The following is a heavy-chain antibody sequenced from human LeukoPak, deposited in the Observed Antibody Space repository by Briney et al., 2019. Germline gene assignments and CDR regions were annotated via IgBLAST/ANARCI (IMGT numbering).Heavy chain of an antibody. CDR2: IGPNSGGT. J-gene: IGHJ4*02. CDR1: GYTFTGYY. V-gene: IGHV1-2*02. CDR3: ARVYYSGSGSYSSFDY. D-gene: IGHD3-10*01. Sequence: ASVKVSCKAPGYTFTGYYIHWVRQAPGQGLEWLGWIGPNSGGTSSAQKFQGRVTMTRDTSISTAYMELSRLRSDDTAVYYCARVYYSGSGSYSSFDYWGQGTLVTVSS.